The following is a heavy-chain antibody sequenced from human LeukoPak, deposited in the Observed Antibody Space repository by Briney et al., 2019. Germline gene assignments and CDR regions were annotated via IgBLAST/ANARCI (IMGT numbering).Heavy chain of an antibody. V-gene: IGHV1-69*05. CDR3: ARASSGYDFWSGYYPSYYYYYMDV. J-gene: IGHJ6*03. D-gene: IGHD3-3*01. CDR2: IIPIFGTA. CDR1: GGTFSSYA. Sequence: SVKVSCKASGGTFSSYAISWVRQAPGQGLEWMGGIIPIFGTANYAQKFQGRVTITTDEFTSTAYMELSSLRSEGTAVYYCARASSGYDFWSGYYPSYYYYYMDVWGKGTTVTVSS.